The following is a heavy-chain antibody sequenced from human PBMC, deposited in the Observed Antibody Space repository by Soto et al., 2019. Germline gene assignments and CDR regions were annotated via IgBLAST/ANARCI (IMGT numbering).Heavy chain of an antibody. J-gene: IGHJ6*02. Sequence: LSLTCTVSGGSISSGGYYWSWIRQHPGKGLEWIGYIYYSGSTYYNPSLKSRVTISVDTSKNQFSLKLSSVTAADTAVYYCARGPPSYSSGWYGPLYGMDVWGQGTTVPVSS. CDR2: IYYSGST. CDR1: GGSISSGGYY. V-gene: IGHV4-31*03. CDR3: ARGPPSYSSGWYGPLYGMDV. D-gene: IGHD6-19*01.